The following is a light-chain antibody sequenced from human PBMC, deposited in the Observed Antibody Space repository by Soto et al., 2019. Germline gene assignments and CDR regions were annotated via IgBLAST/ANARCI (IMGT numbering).Light chain of an antibody. CDR3: QQCATSPLT. Sequence: EIVLTQSPGTLSLSPGERATLSCRASQTVTNNYIAWYQQKPGQPPRLLIDDASRRASGIPDRFSGSGSGTDFTLTISRLEPEDFAVYYCQQCATSPLTFGQGTKV. CDR2: DAS. CDR1: QTVTNNY. J-gene: IGKJ1*01. V-gene: IGKV3-20*01.